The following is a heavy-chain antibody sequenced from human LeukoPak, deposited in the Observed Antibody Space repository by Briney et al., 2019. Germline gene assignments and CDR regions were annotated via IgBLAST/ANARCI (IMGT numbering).Heavy chain of an antibody. CDR1: GGTFSSYA. Sequence: ASVKVSCKASGGTFSSYAISWVRQAPGQGLEWMGRIIPIFGTANYAQKFQGRVTITTDESTSTAYMELSSLRSEDTAVYYCARLAGTTFELKTIDYWGQGTLVTVSS. CDR3: ARLAGTTFELKTIDY. CDR2: IIPIFGTA. J-gene: IGHJ4*02. D-gene: IGHD1-7*01. V-gene: IGHV1-69*05.